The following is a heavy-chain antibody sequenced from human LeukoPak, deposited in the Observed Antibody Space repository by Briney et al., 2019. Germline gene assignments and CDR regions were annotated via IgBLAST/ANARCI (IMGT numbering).Heavy chain of an antibody. CDR1: GASISNYY. CDR3: ARLNVGTARYDFDY. J-gene: IGHJ4*02. Sequence: SETLSLTCTVSGASISNYYWSWIRQSPGKGLEWIGYMLYSGSTYYNPSLKSRVTISVDTSQNQFSLKLSSVIAADTALYYCARLNVGTARYDFDYWGQGALVSVSS. D-gene: IGHD6-6*01. V-gene: IGHV4-59*04. CDR2: MLYSGST.